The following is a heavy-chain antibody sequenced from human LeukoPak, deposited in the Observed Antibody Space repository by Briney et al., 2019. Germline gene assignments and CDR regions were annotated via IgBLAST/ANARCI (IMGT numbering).Heavy chain of an antibody. CDR1: GFTFSSYA. CDR3: AKDLGGGLRWDMFDY. J-gene: IGHJ4*02. Sequence: PGGSLRLSCAASGFTFSSYAMSWVRQAPGKGLEWVSAISGSGGSTYYADSAKGRFTISRDNSKNTLYLQMNSLRAEDTAVYYCAKDLGGGLRWDMFDYWGQGTLVTVSS. V-gene: IGHV3-23*01. D-gene: IGHD4-23*01. CDR2: ISGSGGST.